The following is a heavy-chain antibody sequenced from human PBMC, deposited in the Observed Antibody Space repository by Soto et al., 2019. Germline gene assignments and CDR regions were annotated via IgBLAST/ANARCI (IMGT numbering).Heavy chain of an antibody. D-gene: IGHD6-13*01. Sequence: LRLSCAASGFTFSDYYMSWFRQAPEKGLEWVSYASGSGGVKLYADSVKGRFTISRDNAKNSLYLQLNSLRADDTAVYYCARLGSIAAAGTPDYWGQGTLVTVSS. CDR3: ARLGSIAAAGTPDY. V-gene: IGHV3-11*01. CDR1: GFTFSDYY. J-gene: IGHJ4*02. CDR2: ASGSGGVK.